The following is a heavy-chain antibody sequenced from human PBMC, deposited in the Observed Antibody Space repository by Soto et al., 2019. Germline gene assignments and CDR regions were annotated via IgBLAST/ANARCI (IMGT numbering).Heavy chain of an antibody. CDR1: GYTFTSYG. D-gene: IGHD5-12*01. V-gene: IGHV1-18*01. CDR3: ARAPRVIVATIVSPKQLVLFHY. J-gene: IGHJ4*02. Sequence: ASVKVSCKASGYTFTSYGISWVRQAPGQGLEWMGWISAYNGNTNYAQKLQGRVTMTTDTSTSTAYMELRSLRSDDTAVYYCARAPRVIVATIVSPKQLVLFHYWGQGTLVTVS. CDR2: ISAYNGNT.